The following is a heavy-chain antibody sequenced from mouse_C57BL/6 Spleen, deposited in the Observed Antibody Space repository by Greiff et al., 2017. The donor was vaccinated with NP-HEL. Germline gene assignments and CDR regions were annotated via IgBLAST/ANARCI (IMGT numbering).Heavy chain of an antibody. V-gene: IGHV1-52*01. Sequence: VQLQQPGAELVRPGSPVKLSCKASGYTFTSYWMHWVKQRPIQGLEWIGNIDPSDSETHYNQKFKDKATLTVDKSSSTAYMQLSSLTSEDSAVYYCARSEGYGSSWYFDVWGTGTTVTVAS. J-gene: IGHJ1*03. CDR3: ARSEGYGSSWYFDV. D-gene: IGHD1-1*01. CDR2: IDPSDSET. CDR1: GYTFTSYW.